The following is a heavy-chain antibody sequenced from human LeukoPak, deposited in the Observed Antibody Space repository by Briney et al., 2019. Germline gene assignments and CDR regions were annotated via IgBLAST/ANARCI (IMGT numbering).Heavy chain of an antibody. V-gene: IGHV1-3*01. CDR2: INAGNGNT. CDR3: ARVIFGSDSRDY. CDR1: GYTFTSYA. J-gene: IGHJ4*02. Sequence: SVKVSCKASGYTFTSYAMHWVRQAPGQRLEWMGWINAGNGNTKYSQKFQGRVTITRDTSASTAYMELSSLRSEDTAVYYCARVIFGSDSRDYWGQGTLVTVSS. D-gene: IGHD2-21*01.